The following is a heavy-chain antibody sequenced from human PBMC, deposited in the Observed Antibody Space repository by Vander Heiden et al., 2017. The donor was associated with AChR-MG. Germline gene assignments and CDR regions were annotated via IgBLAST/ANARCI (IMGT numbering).Heavy chain of an antibody. CDR3: TRLHTRASPYDY. D-gene: IGHD1-26*01. J-gene: IGHJ4*02. CDR1: GFTFGHYD. CDR2: IRSKASGGTT. V-gene: IGHV3-49*03. Sequence: EVQLVASGGGLVQPGRSLRLSCTASGFTFGHYDMTWYRQAPGKGLEWVGFIRSKASGGTTEYAASVRGRFSLSRDDSKNIAYLQMNSLKTEDTALYYCTRLHTRASPYDYWGQGTLVSVSS.